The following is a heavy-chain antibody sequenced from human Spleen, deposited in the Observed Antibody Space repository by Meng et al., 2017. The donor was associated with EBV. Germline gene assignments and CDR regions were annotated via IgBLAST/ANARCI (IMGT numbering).Heavy chain of an antibody. Sequence: QVHLVPSGSGLKKPGASVKISCKASGYIFTSYAIHWVRQAPGQGPEWMGWITTSTGTPTYAQGFTGRFVFSLDSTVSTTFLQISALNPADTAVYYCARDRTYSGTPDFWGQGTLVTVSS. D-gene: IGHD1-26*01. V-gene: IGHV7-4-1*02. CDR2: ITTSTGTP. J-gene: IGHJ4*02. CDR1: GYIFTSYA. CDR3: ARDRTYSGTPDF.